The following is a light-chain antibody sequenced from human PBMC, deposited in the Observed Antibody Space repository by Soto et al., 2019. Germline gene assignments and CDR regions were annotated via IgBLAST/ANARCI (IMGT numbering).Light chain of an antibody. V-gene: IGKV3-15*01. Sequence: EIVMTQSPATLSVSPGDRVTLSCRASQSISDNLAWYQQKPGLAPRLLIFGASNRAANTPARFSGSGSGTEFTLTISSLQSEDLALYYCQQYNAWPAWTFGQGTKVEIQ. CDR3: QQYNAWPAWT. J-gene: IGKJ1*01. CDR2: GAS. CDR1: QSISDN.